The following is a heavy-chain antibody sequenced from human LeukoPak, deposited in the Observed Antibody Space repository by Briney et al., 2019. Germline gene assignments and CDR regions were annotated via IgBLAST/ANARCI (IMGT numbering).Heavy chain of an antibody. Sequence: PGGSLRLSCAASGFTFSSYAMSWVRQAPGKGLEWVSAISGSGGSTYYGDSVKGRFTISRDNSKNTLYLQMNSLRAEDTAVYYCAKDTWFGEQRGDYWGQGTLVTVSS. CDR1: GFTFSSYA. CDR3: AKDTWFGEQRGDY. V-gene: IGHV3-23*01. D-gene: IGHD3-10*01. J-gene: IGHJ4*02. CDR2: ISGSGGST.